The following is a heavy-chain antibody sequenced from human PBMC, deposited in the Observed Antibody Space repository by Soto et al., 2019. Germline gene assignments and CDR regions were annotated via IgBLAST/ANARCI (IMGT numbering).Heavy chain of an antibody. CDR3: ARTEDPQVVGATPSYYGMDV. Sequence: KPSETLSLTCAVSGYSISSSNWWGWIRQPPGKGLEWIGYIYYSGSTYYNPSLKSRVTMSVGTSKNQFSLKLSSVTAVDTAVYYCARTEDPQVVGATPSYYGMDVWGQGTTVTVSS. V-gene: IGHV4-28*01. J-gene: IGHJ6*02. CDR1: GYSISSSNW. CDR2: IYYSGST. D-gene: IGHD1-26*01.